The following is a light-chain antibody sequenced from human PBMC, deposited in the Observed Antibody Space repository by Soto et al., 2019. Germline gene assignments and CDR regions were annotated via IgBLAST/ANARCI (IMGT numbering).Light chain of an antibody. CDR1: QSISSY. Sequence: DIQMTQSPSSLSASVGDRVTITCRASQSISSYLNWYQQKPGKAPKLLIYAASSLQSGVPSRFSGSGSGTDFTLTISSLQPEDIATYYCQKYNGAFWAFGQGTKVEI. J-gene: IGKJ1*01. CDR2: AAS. CDR3: QKYNGAFWA. V-gene: IGKV1-39*01.